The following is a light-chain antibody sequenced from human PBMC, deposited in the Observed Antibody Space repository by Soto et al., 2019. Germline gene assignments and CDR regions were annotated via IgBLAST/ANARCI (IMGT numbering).Light chain of an antibody. CDR1: QRISYR. V-gene: IGKV1-5*03. CDR3: QMYNSRLYP. CDR2: KAS. Sequence: IPMTQSPSTLSASVGDRETITCRASQRISYRLAWYQQKPGKAPKLLFYKASIVESGVPSRFSGRGSGSELTLTILSLQPDGFAAYYCQMYNSRLYPFGQGTKVEFQ. J-gene: IGKJ2*01.